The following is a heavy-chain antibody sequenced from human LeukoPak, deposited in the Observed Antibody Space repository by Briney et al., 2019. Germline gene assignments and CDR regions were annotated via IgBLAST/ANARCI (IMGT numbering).Heavy chain of an antibody. D-gene: IGHD3-10*02. CDR2: ISSSGSTI. V-gene: IGHV3-48*03. CDR1: GFTFSSYE. Sequence: PGWSLRLSCAASGFTFSSYEMNWVRQAPGKGLEWVSYISSSGSTIYYADSVKGRFTISRDNAKNSLYLQMNSLRAEDTAVYYCAELGITMIGGVWGKGPTVTISS. CDR3: AELGITMIGGV. J-gene: IGHJ6*04.